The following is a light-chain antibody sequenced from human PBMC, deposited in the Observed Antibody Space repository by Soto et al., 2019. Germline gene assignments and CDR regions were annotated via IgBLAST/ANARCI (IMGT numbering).Light chain of an antibody. CDR3: QQYGSTRTT. Sequence: ELVLTQSPGTLSSSPGERATLSCRASQSVGNNKVDWYQHRRGQAPRFLMYDASTRATGIPDRFSGSESGTDCDLTISRPEPDDFAVYYCQQYGSTRTTFGGGTKVEIK. V-gene: IGKV3-20*01. CDR1: QSVGNNK. J-gene: IGKJ4*01. CDR2: DAS.